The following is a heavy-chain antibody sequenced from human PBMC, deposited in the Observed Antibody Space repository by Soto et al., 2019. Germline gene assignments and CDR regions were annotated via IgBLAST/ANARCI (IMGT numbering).Heavy chain of an antibody. V-gene: IGHV4-59*01. CDR1: GGSISSYY. Sequence: PSETLSLTCTVSGGSISSYYWGWIRQPPGKGLEWIGNIYYSGSTYYNPSLKSRVTISVDTSKNQFSLKLSSVTAADTAVYYCARDNGYSYGYTLDHWGQGTLVTVSS. J-gene: IGHJ4*02. CDR2: IYYSGST. D-gene: IGHD5-18*01. CDR3: ARDNGYSYGYTLDH.